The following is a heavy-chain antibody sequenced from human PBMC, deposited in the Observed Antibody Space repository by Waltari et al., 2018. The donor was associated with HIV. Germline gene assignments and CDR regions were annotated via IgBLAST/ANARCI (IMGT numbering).Heavy chain of an antibody. CDR1: GFTFSRYG. Sequence: QVQLVESGGGVVQPGRSLRLPCAASGFTFSRYGMQRVRPAPGKGLEWVAVIWYDGSNKYYADSVKGRFTISRDNSKNTLYLQMNSLRAEDTAVYYCARDKDPPNWGFDYWGQGTLVTVSS. J-gene: IGHJ4*02. V-gene: IGHV3-33*01. D-gene: IGHD7-27*01. CDR3: ARDKDPPNWGFDY. CDR2: IWYDGSNK.